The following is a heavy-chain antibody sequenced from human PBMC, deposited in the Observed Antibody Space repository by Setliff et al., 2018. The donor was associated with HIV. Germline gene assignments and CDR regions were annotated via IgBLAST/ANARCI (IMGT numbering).Heavy chain of an antibody. CDR3: ARDRYTYAYLDY. J-gene: IGHJ4*02. V-gene: IGHV4-38-2*02. CDR2: ISYGGGT. Sequence: SETLSLTCALSGYTISSGYYWAWIRQPPGKGLEWIGRISYGGGTHYNPSLRSRVIISMDTSKNQFSLKLSPVTAADTAVYYCARDRYTYAYLDYWGQGTLVTVSS. CDR1: GYTISSGYY. D-gene: IGHD5-18*01.